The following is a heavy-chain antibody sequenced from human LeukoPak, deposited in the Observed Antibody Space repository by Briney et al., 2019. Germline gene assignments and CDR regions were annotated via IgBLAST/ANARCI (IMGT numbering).Heavy chain of an antibody. CDR3: ARRRYSSDLTGFDP. V-gene: IGHV4-34*01. J-gene: IGHJ5*02. D-gene: IGHD6-19*01. Sequence: SETLSLTCAVYGGSFSGYYWSWIRQPPGKGLEWIGEINHSGSTNYNPSLKSRVTISVDTSKNQFSLKLSSVTAADTAVHYCARRRYSSDLTGFDPWGQGTLVTVSS. CDR2: INHSGST. CDR1: GGSFSGYY.